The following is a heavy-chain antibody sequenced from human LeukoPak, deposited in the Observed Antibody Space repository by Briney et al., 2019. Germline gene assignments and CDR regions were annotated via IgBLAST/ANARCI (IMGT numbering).Heavy chain of an antibody. Sequence: ASVKVSCKASGGTFSSHDISWVRQAPGQGLEWMGGITPMFGTAVYAKKFQGRVTITAVESMSTAYMELSSLRSEDTAIYYCARGWLAETTVVTPYNYWGQGTLVTVSS. CDR3: ARGWLAETTVVTPYNY. V-gene: IGHV1-69*13. D-gene: IGHD4-23*01. CDR1: GGTFSSHD. J-gene: IGHJ4*02. CDR2: ITPMFGTA.